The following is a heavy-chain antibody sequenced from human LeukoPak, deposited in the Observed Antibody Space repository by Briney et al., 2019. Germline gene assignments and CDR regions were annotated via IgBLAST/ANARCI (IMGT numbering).Heavy chain of an antibody. CDR3: ARPIVGATSFGAFDI. V-gene: IGHV5-51*01. CDR2: XYPGDSXT. D-gene: IGHD1-26*01. Sequence: GESLKISCKXSGYSFTSXXXXXXXXXPGXXXXXXXXXYPGDSXTRYSPSFXXQVTISADKSISTAYLQWSSLKASDTAMYYCARPIVGATSFGAFDIWGQGTMVTVSS. CDR1: GYSFTSXX. J-gene: IGHJ3*02.